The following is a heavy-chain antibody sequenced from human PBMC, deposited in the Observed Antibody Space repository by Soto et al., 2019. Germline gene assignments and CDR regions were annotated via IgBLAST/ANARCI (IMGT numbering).Heavy chain of an antibody. Sequence: HPGGSLRLSCAASGFTFSSYAMSWVRQAPGKGLEWVSAISGSGGSTYYADSVKGRFTISRDNSKNTLYLQMNSLRAEDTAVYYCSIAFPYSSGWHRVEYYYYGMDVWGQGTTVTVSS. CDR1: GFTFSSYA. J-gene: IGHJ6*02. D-gene: IGHD6-19*01. V-gene: IGHV3-23*01. CDR3: SIAFPYSSGWHRVEYYYYGMDV. CDR2: ISGSGGST.